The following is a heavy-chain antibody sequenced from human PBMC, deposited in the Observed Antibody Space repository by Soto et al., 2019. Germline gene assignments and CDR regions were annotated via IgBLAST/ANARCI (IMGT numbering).Heavy chain of an antibody. Sequence: GASVKVSCKASGYTFTGYYMHWVRQAPGQGLEWMGWINPNSGGTNYAQKFQGWVTMTRDTSISTAYMELSRLRSDDTAVYYCARDAFSGYGPNDAFDIWGQGTMVTVSS. V-gene: IGHV1-2*04. CDR1: GYTFTGYY. D-gene: IGHD5-12*01. CDR2: INPNSGGT. CDR3: ARDAFSGYGPNDAFDI. J-gene: IGHJ3*02.